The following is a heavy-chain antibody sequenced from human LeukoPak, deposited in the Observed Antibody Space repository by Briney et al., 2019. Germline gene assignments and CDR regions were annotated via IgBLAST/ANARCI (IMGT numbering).Heavy chain of an antibody. CDR3: ATSFFGRYSSSWHYMDV. J-gene: IGHJ6*03. CDR2: FDPEDGET. CDR1: GYTLTELS. D-gene: IGHD6-13*01. V-gene: IGHV1-24*01. Sequence: ASEKVSCKVSGYTLTELSMHWVRQAPGKGLEWTGGFDPEDGETIYAQKFQGRVTMTEDTSKDTAYMELSSLRSEDTAVYYCATSFFGRYSSSWHYMDVWGKGTTVTVSS.